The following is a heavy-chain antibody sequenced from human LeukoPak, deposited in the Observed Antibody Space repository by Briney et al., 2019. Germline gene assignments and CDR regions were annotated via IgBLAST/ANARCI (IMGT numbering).Heavy chain of an antibody. V-gene: IGHV1-18*01. CDR1: GYTFTSYG. Sequence: ASVKVSCKASGYTFTSYGISWVRQAPGQGLEWMGWISAYNGNTNYAQKLQGRVTMTTDTSTSTAYMELSSLRSEDTAVYYCATLWYSSGWYTNWGQGTLVTVSS. CDR3: ATLWYSSGWYTN. D-gene: IGHD6-19*01. J-gene: IGHJ4*02. CDR2: ISAYNGNT.